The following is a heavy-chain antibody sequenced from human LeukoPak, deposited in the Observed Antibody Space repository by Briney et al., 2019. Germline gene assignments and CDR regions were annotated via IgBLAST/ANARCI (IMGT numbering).Heavy chain of an antibody. D-gene: IGHD3-10*01. CDR3: AADVGITMVRGVITQDY. J-gene: IGHJ4*02. Sequence: SVTVSCTASGFTFTSSAVQWVRQARGQRLEWIGWIVVGSGNTNYAQKFQERVTITRDMSTSTAYMELSSLRSEDTAVYYCAADVGITMVRGVITQDYWGQGTLVTVSS. V-gene: IGHV1-58*01. CDR2: IVVGSGNT. CDR1: GFTFTSSA.